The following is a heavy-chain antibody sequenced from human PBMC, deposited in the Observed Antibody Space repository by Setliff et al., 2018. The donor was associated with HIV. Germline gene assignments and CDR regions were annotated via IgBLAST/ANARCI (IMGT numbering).Heavy chain of an antibody. CDR3: ARLSLSLVRGIINSGDRFFDY. Sequence: SETLSLTCTVSGASVNSNNYYWGWIRQPPGKGLEWIASIYYSGTTYYNPSLKSRDTISVDTSKNQFSLKLSSVTAADTAVYYCARLSLSLVRGIINSGDRFFDYWGQGSLVTVSS. J-gene: IGHJ4*02. D-gene: IGHD3-10*01. CDR2: IYYSGTT. V-gene: IGHV4-39*01. CDR1: GASVNSNNYY.